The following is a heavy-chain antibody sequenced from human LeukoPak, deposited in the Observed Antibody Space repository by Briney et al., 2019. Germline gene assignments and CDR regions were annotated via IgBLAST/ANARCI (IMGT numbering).Heavy chain of an antibody. V-gene: IGHV1-18*01. CDR2: ISAYNGNT. J-gene: IGHJ4*02. CDR1: GYTFTSYG. Sequence: ASVKVSCKASGYTFTSYGISWVRQAPGQGLEWMGWISAYNGNTNYAQKLQGRVTMTTDTSTSTAYMELRSLRSDDTAVYYCARPLDYYDSSGYPFDYWGQGTLVTVSS. CDR3: ARPLDYYDSSGYPFDY. D-gene: IGHD3-22*01.